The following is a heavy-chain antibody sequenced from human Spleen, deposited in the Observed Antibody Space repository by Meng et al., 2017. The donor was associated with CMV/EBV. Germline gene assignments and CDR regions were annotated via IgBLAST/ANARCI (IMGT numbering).Heavy chain of an antibody. CDR3: ARDASITIFGVIIRADAFDI. Sequence: GESLKISCAASGFTFNTYSMNWVRQAPGKGLEWVSSISSSSNFIYYADSVKGRFTISRDNAKNSLFLQMDSLRAEDTAVYYCARDASITIFGVIIRADAFDIWGQGTVVTVSS. D-gene: IGHD3-3*01. CDR2: ISSSSNFI. J-gene: IGHJ3*02. CDR1: GFTFNTYS. V-gene: IGHV3-21*01.